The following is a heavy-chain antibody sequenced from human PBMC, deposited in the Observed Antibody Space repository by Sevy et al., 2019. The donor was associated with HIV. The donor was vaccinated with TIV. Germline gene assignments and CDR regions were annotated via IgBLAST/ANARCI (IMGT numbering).Heavy chain of an antibody. D-gene: IGHD6-13*01. CDR3: AKELFGAAAAFYWYFDL. J-gene: IGHJ2*01. V-gene: IGHV3-23*01. CDR2: ISGRGGST. CDR1: EITFSSYA. Sequence: GGSLRLSCAASEITFSSYAMSWVRQAPGKGLEWVSAISGRGGSTYYADSVKGRFTISRDNSKNTLYLQMNSLIAEDTALYYCAKELFGAAAAFYWYFDLWGRGTLVTVSS.